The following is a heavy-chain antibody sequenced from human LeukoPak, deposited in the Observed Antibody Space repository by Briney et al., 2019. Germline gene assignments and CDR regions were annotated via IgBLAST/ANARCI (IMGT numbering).Heavy chain of an antibody. CDR1: GGPIRGTSYY. CDR2: VSYSGSP. J-gene: IGHJ4*02. Sequence: SETLSLTCIVSGGPIRGTSYYWGWIRQSPGKGLEWIGSVSYSGSPYYNPSLKSRVAISIDTSKNLFSLELTSVTAAAPAFPSCARPDTGYSNTFVYWGQGTMVTVSS. D-gene: IGHD4-11*01. CDR3: ARPDTGYSNTFVY. V-gene: IGHV4-39*01.